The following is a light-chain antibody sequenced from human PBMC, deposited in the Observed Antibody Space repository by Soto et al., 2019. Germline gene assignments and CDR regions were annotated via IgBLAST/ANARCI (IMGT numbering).Light chain of an antibody. J-gene: IGLJ3*02. Sequence: QTVVTQEPSFSVSPGTTVTLTCGLSSGSVSTSHYPNWYRQTPGQAPRPLIYFTSIRSSGVPGRFSGSILGNKAALTITGAQADDESDYYCVLYMGSGYWVFGGGTKLTV. V-gene: IGLV8-61*01. CDR3: VLYMGSGYWV. CDR1: SGSVSTSHY. CDR2: FTS.